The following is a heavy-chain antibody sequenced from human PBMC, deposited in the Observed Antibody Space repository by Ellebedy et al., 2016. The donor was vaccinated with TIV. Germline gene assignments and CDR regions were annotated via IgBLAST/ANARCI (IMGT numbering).Heavy chain of an antibody. V-gene: IGHV3-21*01. D-gene: IGHD6-13*01. J-gene: IGHJ6*02. Sequence: GESLKISCAASGFALNAYSMNWVRQAPGKGLEWVSSITSNSVYVYYADSVKGRFTIFRDNADNSLFLQMNSLRGEDSAVYYCARDLGPIAAGGSGMDFWGQGTTVTVSS. CDR1: GFALNAYS. CDR2: ITSNSVYV. CDR3: ARDLGPIAAGGSGMDF.